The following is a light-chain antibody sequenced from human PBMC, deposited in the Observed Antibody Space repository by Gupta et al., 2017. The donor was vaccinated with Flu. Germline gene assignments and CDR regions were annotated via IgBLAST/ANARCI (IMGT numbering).Light chain of an antibody. V-gene: IGLV3-9*01. CDR3: QVWDSSTGGV. Sequence: LGQTARITCGGNNIGSKNVHWYQQKPGQAPVLVIYRDSNRPSGIPERFSGSNSGNTATLTISRAQAGDEADYYCQVWDSSTGGVFGTGTKVTVL. CDR2: RDS. CDR1: NIGSKN. J-gene: IGLJ1*01.